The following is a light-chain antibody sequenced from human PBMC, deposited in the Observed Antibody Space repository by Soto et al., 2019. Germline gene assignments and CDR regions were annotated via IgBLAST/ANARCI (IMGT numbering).Light chain of an antibody. CDR3: CSYAGSSISLL. CDR1: SSDVGSYKF. Sequence: QSALTQPASVSGSPGQSITISCTGTSSDVGSYKFVSWYQQHPGKAPKLMIYEGSNRPSGVSNRFSGSKSGNTASLTISGLQAEDEADYYCCSYAGSSISLLFGQGTKVTVL. CDR2: EGS. V-gene: IGLV2-23*01. J-gene: IGLJ2*01.